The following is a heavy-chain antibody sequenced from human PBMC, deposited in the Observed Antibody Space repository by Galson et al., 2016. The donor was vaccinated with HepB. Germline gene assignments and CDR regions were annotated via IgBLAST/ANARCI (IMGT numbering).Heavy chain of an antibody. V-gene: IGHV5-51*01. D-gene: IGHD6-19*01. J-gene: IGHJ4*02. Sequence: QSGAEVKKPDESLKISCKGSGYRFTDFWIGWVRQMPGKGLEWMGIIWPGDSDGRYSPSFQGQVTMSVDKSLSTAYLQWNRLQASDDGMYFCARRGSGCWYPFDSWGQGTLVTFSS. CDR1: GYRFTDFW. CDR2: IWPGDSDG. CDR3: ARRGSGCWYPFDS.